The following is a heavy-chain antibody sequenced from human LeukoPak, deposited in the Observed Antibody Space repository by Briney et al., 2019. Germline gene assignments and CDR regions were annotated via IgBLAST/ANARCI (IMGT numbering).Heavy chain of an antibody. V-gene: IGHV4-59*08. J-gene: IGHJ4*02. Sequence: SETLSLTCTVSGGSISSYYWSWIRQPPGKGLEWIAYISDIGSINYNPSLKSRVTISLETSKNQFSLKLSSVTAADTAVYYCAGHHPRNTVNFWGQGTLVTVSS. D-gene: IGHD2/OR15-2a*01. CDR3: AGHHPRNTVNF. CDR2: ISDIGSI. CDR1: GGSISSYY.